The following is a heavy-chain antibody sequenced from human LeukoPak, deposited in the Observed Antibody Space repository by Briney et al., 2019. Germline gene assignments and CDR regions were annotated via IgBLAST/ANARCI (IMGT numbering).Heavy chain of an antibody. Sequence: PSETLSLTCAVYGGSFSGYYWSWIRQPPGKGLEWIGEINHSGSTNYNPSLKSRVTISVDTSKNQFSLKLSSVTAADTAVYYRARGSAVAIDYWGQGTLVTVSS. CDR1: GGSFSGYY. J-gene: IGHJ4*02. CDR3: ARGSAVAIDY. D-gene: IGHD6-19*01. CDR2: INHSGST. V-gene: IGHV4-34*01.